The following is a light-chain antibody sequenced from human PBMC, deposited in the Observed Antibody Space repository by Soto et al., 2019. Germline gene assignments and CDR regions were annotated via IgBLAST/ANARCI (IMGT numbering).Light chain of an antibody. CDR3: QQSYSTPRVT. J-gene: IGKJ2*01. Sequence: DIQMTQSPSSLSASVGDRVTITCRASQSISSYLNWYQQKPWKAPKLLIYAASSLQSGVPSRFSGSGSGTDFTITISSLQPEDFATYYCQQSYSTPRVTFGQGTQLEIK. CDR2: AAS. CDR1: QSISSY. V-gene: IGKV1-39*01.